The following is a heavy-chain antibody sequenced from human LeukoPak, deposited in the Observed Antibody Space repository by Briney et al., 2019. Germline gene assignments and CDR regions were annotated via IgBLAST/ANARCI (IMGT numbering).Heavy chain of an antibody. CDR1: GFTFINYE. CDR2: ISSRDRTI. Sequence: PGGSLRLSCAASGFTFINYEMNWVRQAPGKGLEWVSYISSRDRTIYYADSVKGRFTISRDNAKSSLFLQMNSLRAEDTAIYYCARDPPGTTSWFDYWGQGTLVTVSS. D-gene: IGHD1-1*01. CDR3: ARDPPGTTSWFDY. J-gene: IGHJ4*02. V-gene: IGHV3-48*03.